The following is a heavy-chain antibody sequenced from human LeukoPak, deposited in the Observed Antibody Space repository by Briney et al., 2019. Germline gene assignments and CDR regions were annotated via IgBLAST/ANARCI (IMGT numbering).Heavy chain of an antibody. J-gene: IGHJ4*02. CDR1: GFTFSSYW. CDR2: IKQDGSEK. D-gene: IGHD3-22*01. Sequence: PGGSLRLSCAASGFTFSSYWMSWVRQAPGKGLEWVANIKQDGSEKYYVDSVKGRFTISRDNAKNLLYLQMNSLRAEDTAVYYCARVSTYYYDSSGYFVTMQYYFDYWGQGTLVTVSS. V-gene: IGHV3-7*01. CDR3: ARVSTYYYDSSGYFVTMQYYFDY.